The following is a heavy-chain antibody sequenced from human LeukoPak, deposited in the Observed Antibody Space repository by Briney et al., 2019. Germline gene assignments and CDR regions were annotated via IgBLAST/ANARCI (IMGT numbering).Heavy chain of an antibody. V-gene: IGHV3-30*02. CDR3: AKTPYCSSTSCYYDY. D-gene: IGHD2-2*01. CDR2: IRYDGSNK. J-gene: IGHJ4*02. Sequence: GGSLRLSCAASGFTFSSYGMHWVRQAPGKGLEWVAFIRYDGSNKYYADSVKGRFTISRDNSENTLYLQMNSLRAEDTAVYYCAKTPYCSSTSCYYDYWGQGTLVTVSS. CDR1: GFTFSSYG.